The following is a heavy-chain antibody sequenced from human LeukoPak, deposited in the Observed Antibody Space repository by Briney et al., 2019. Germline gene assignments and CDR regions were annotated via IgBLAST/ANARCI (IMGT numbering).Heavy chain of an antibody. Sequence: SETLSLTCNVSGDSISRSSYYWGWIRQPPGKGLEWIGIIHYSGTTSYNPSLKSRVTISVDTSKNQFSLKLSSVTAADTAVYYCARETYNFWSGYPDYWGQGALVTVSS. CDR3: ARETYNFWSGYPDY. J-gene: IGHJ4*02. D-gene: IGHD3-3*01. CDR2: IHYSGTT. V-gene: IGHV4-39*02. CDR1: GDSISRSSYY.